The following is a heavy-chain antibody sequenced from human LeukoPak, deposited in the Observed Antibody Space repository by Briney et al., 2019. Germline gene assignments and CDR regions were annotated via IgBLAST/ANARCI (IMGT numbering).Heavy chain of an antibody. Sequence: SETLSLTCTVSGGSISSYYWSWIRQPAGKGLEWIGRIYNSGSTNYNPSLKSRVTMSVDTSKNQFSLKLSSVTAADTAVYYCARADFGVVNEPSFDYWGQGTLVTVSS. V-gene: IGHV4-4*07. CDR3: ARADFGVVNEPSFDY. J-gene: IGHJ4*02. CDR1: GGSISSYY. CDR2: IYNSGST. D-gene: IGHD3-3*01.